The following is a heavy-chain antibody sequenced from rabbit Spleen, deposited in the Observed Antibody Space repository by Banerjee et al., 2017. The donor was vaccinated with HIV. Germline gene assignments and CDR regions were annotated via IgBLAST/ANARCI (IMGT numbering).Heavy chain of an antibody. CDR1: GFSFSSSYW. Sequence: QEQLEESGGDLVKPGGSLTLTCTASGFSFSSSYWICWVRQAPGKGLEWIGCIVTGNSAGADCASWAKGRFTISKTSTTVTLQMTSLTAADTATYFCARSPTNYNYGTRLNLWGQGTLVTVS. CDR3: ARSPTNYNYGTRLNL. J-gene: IGHJ6*01. V-gene: IGHV1S45*01. D-gene: IGHD6-1*01. CDR2: IVTGNSAGA.